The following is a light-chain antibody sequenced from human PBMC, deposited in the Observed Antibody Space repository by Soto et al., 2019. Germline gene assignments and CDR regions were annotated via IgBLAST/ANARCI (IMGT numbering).Light chain of an antibody. J-gene: IGKJ1*01. CDR3: QEYNTWPWT. CDR2: GAS. V-gene: IGKV3-15*01. Sequence: EIVMTQSPGTLSLSPGERSTLSCRASQSVNSNLAWYQQKLGQPPRVLIFGASTRATGIPARFSGSGSGTEFSLTINSLQPEDFAVYYCQEYNTWPWTFGQGTKVDIK. CDR1: QSVNSN.